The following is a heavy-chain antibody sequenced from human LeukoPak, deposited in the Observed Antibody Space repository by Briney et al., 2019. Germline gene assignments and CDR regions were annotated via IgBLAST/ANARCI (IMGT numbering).Heavy chain of an antibody. V-gene: IGHV4-34*01. D-gene: IGHD1-26*01. CDR3: ARSGRVGSLLYYYYYGMDV. Sequence: PSETLSLTCAVYGGSFSGYYWSWIRQPPGKGLEWIGEINHSGSTNYNPSLKSRVTISVGTSKNQFSLKLSSVTAADTAVYYCARSGRVGSLLYYYYYGMDVWGQGTTVTVSS. CDR2: INHSGST. CDR1: GGSFSGYY. J-gene: IGHJ6*02.